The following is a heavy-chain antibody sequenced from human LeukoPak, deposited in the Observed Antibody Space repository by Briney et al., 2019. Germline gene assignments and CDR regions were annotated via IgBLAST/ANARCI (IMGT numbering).Heavy chain of an antibody. Sequence: SETLSLTCTVSGGSVTDYYWSWIRQSPGKGLEWIGYIYYTGTSYNPSLKSRVTISADTSKNQFSLKLISVTAADTAVYYCARVYYSNSYDYWYFDLWGRGTLVTVSS. D-gene: IGHD6-13*01. CDR2: IYYTGT. CDR1: GGSVTDYY. J-gene: IGHJ2*01. CDR3: ARVYYSNSYDYWYFDL. V-gene: IGHV4-59*02.